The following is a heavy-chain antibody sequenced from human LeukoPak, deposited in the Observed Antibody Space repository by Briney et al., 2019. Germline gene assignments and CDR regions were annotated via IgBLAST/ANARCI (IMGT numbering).Heavy chain of an antibody. CDR3: AREGYSSSWYNWFDP. CDR1: GYTLTSYG. V-gene: IGHV1-18*01. J-gene: IGHJ5*02. Sequence: ASVKVSCKASGYTLTSYGISWVRQAPGQGLEWMGWISAYNGNTNYAQKLQGRVTMTTDTSTSTAYMELRSLRSDDTAVYYCAREGYSSSWYNWFDPWGQGTLVTVSS. D-gene: IGHD6-13*01. CDR2: ISAYNGNT.